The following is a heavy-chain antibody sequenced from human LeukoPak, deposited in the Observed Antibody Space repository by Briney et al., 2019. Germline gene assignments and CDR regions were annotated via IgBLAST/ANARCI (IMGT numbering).Heavy chain of an antibody. V-gene: IGHV4-4*07. Sequence: KPSETLSLTCTVSGGSISSYYWSWIRQPAGKGLEWIGRIYTSGSTNYNPSLKSRVTMSVDTPKNQFSLKLSSVTAADTAVYYCARAAEYSSSFNWFDPWGQGTLVTVSS. D-gene: IGHD6-13*01. CDR3: ARAAEYSSSFNWFDP. CDR2: IYTSGST. J-gene: IGHJ5*02. CDR1: GGSISSYY.